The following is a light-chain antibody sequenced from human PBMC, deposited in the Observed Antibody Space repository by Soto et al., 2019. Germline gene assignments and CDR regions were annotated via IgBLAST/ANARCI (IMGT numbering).Light chain of an antibody. V-gene: IGLV1-40*01. J-gene: IGLJ2*01. CDR2: GNS. CDR3: QSYDSSLSAL. Sequence: QSVLTQPPSVSGAPGQRVTISCTGSSSNIGAGYDVHWYHQLPGTAPKLLIYGNSNRPSGVPDRFSGSKSGTSASLAITGLQAEDEANYYCQSYDSSLSALFGGGTKVTVL. CDR1: SSNIGAGYD.